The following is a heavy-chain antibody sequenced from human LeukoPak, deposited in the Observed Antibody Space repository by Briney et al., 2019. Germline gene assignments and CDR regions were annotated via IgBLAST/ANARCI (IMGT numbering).Heavy chain of an antibody. CDR1: GGTFTSYA. V-gene: IGHV1-69*04. J-gene: IGHJ4*02. D-gene: IGHD1-26*01. CDR2: IIPILGIA. CDR3: ARVLVGAVHFDY. Sequence: GASVKASCKASGGTFTSYAISWVRQAPGQGLEWMGRIIPILGIANYAQKFQGRVTITADKSTSTAYMELSSLRSEDTAVYYCARVLVGAVHFDYWGQGTLVTVSS.